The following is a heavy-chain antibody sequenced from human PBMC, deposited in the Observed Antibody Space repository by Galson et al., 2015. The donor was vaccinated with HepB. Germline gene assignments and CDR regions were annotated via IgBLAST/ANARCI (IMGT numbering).Heavy chain of an antibody. Sequence: SSTLSLPCTVSGGSISTSYWSWLRQPPGTGREWMGYIYSSGSTNYNPSLKSRVTISVDTSKSQFSLKLNSVTAADTAVYYCARFSGYDGAFDIWGQGTMVSVSS. CDR3: ARFSGYDGAFDI. CDR1: GGSISTSY. CDR2: IYSSGST. D-gene: IGHD5-12*01. J-gene: IGHJ3*02. V-gene: IGHV4-59*01.